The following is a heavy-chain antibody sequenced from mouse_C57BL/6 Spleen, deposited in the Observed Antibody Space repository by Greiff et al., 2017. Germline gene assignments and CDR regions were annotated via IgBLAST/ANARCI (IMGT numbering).Heavy chain of an antibody. CDR2: INYDGSST. V-gene: IGHV5-16*01. J-gene: IGHJ1*03. CDR3: ARRGGDYYGNRYFDV. Sequence: EVMLVESEGGLVQPGSSMKLSCTASGFTFSDYYMAWVRQVPEKGLEWVANINYDGSSTYYLDSLKSRFIISRDNEKNILYLQMSSLKSEDTATYYCARRGGDYYGNRYFDVWGTGTTVTVSS. D-gene: IGHD1-1*01. CDR1: GFTFSDYY.